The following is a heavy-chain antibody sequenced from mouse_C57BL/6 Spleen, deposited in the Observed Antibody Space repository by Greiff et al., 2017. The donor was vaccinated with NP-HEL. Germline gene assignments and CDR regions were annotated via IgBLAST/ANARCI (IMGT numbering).Heavy chain of an antibody. CDR3: AREKDYDDGGWYAMDY. D-gene: IGHD2-4*01. CDR1: GYTFTSYG. CDR2: IYPRSGNT. Sequence: QVQLQQSGAELARPGASVKLSCKASGYTFTSYGISWVKQRTGQGLEWIGEIYPRSGNTYYNEKFKGKATLTADKSSSTAYMELRSLTSEDSAVYFCAREKDYDDGGWYAMDYWGQGTSVTVSS. V-gene: IGHV1-81*01. J-gene: IGHJ4*01.